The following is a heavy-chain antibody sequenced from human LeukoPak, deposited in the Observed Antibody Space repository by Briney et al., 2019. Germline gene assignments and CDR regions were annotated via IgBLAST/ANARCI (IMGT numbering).Heavy chain of an antibody. V-gene: IGHV4-34*01. CDR3: ARSRTIPYGSGSYYRFDY. D-gene: IGHD3-10*01. J-gene: IGHJ4*02. CDR2: INHSGST. Sequence: PSETLSLTCAVYGGSFSGYYWSWIRQPPGKGLEWIGEINHSGSTNYNPSLKSRVTISVDTSKNQFSLKLSSVTAADTAVYYCARSRTIPYGSGSYYRFDYWGQGTLVTVSS. CDR1: GGSFSGYY.